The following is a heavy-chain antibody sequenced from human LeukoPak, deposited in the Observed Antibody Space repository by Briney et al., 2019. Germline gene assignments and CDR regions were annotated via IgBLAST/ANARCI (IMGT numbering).Heavy chain of an antibody. CDR3: ARGPAPQYGSGSSWFDP. Sequence: ASVTVSCKASGYTFSSYDINWVRQAPGQGLEWMGWMNPNSGNTGFAQKFQGRVTMTRNTSISTAYMELSSLRSEDTAVYYCARGPAPQYGSGSSWFDPWGQGTLVTVSS. CDR2: MNPNSGNT. D-gene: IGHD3-10*01. V-gene: IGHV1-8*01. CDR1: GYTFSSYD. J-gene: IGHJ5*02.